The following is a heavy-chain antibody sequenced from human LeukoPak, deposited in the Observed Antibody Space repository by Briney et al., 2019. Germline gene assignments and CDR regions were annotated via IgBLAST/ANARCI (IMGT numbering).Heavy chain of an antibody. J-gene: IGHJ4*02. CDR3: VTGGSGSFYNPFDY. CDR1: GFIFTNYW. Sequence: GESLKISCKGSGFIFTNYWIGWVRQMPGRGLEWMGIIYPGDSDIRYSPSFQGQVTISADKSVSTAYLQWRSLKASDTAMYYCVTGGSGSFYNPFDYWGQGTLVTVSS. D-gene: IGHD3-10*01. V-gene: IGHV5-51*03. CDR2: IYPGDSDI.